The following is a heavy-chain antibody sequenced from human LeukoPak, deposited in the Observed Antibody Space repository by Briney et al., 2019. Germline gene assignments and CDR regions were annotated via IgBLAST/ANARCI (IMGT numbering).Heavy chain of an antibody. V-gene: IGHV4-39*07. CDR1: GASISSRSYY. CDR3: ARLRVRGYGYGPWEGPTWLDY. J-gene: IGHJ4*02. CDR2: FYYSGST. Sequence: PSETLSLTCTVSGASISSRSYYWGWIRQPPGKGLEWIGTFYYSGSTYYNPSLKSRVTISVDTSKNQFSLKLSSVTAADTAVYYCARLRVRGYGYGPWEGPTWLDYWGQGILVTVSS. D-gene: IGHD5-12*01.